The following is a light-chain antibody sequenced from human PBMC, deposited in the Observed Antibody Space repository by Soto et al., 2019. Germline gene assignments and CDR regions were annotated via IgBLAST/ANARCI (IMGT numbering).Light chain of an antibody. J-gene: IGKJ5*01. V-gene: IGKV1-39*01. Sequence: DIQMTQPPFSLSAPVGDRVTITCRASQSISNYLNRYQQKHGKAPKLLIYAASTLQSGVPSRLSGSGSGTDFTLTISSLQPEDSATDYCQQSYGTPIIFGQGTRVDIK. CDR3: QQSYGTPII. CDR1: QSISNY. CDR2: AAS.